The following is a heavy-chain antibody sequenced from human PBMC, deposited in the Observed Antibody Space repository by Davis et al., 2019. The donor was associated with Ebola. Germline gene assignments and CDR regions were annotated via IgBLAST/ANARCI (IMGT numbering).Heavy chain of an antibody. CDR3: ARVLTAFDD. Sequence: MPSETLSLTCAVSGDSISSGSYSWSWIRQPPGKGLQWIGYISQSGKTYYNPSLQSRVTISVDRSKNQFFLRLSSVIAADTAVYFCARVLTAFDDWGQGTLVTVSS. J-gene: IGHJ4*02. V-gene: IGHV4-30-2*01. CDR1: GDSISSGSYS. CDR2: ISQSGKT.